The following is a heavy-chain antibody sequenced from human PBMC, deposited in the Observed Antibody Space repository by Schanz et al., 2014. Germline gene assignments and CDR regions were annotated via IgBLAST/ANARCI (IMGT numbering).Heavy chain of an antibody. J-gene: IGHJ4*02. CDR1: GFTFSIYG. V-gene: IGHV3-23*01. D-gene: IGHD1-1*01. CDR3: MAMGRNTSHYFDH. Sequence: EVQLLESGGGLVQPGGSLRLSCAASGFTFSIYGMSWVRQAPGKGLEWVSGLTEGGGGTYYTDAVKGRFTIARDNSKNTLCLQMDSLRVEDTAVYYCMAMGRNTSHYFDHWGQGTLVTVSS. CDR2: LTEGGGGT.